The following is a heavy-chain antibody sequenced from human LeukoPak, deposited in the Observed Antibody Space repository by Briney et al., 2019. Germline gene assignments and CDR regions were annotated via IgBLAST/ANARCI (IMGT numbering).Heavy chain of an antibody. CDR3: AREGFGESSNWFDP. CDR1: GGSISSYY. Sequence: SETLSLTCTVSGGSISSYYWSWIRQPPGKGLEWIGYIYYSGSHNYNPSLKSRVHISVKTSKNQFSLKLSSVTAADTAVYYCAREGFGESSNWFDPWGQGTLVTVSS. CDR2: IYYSGSH. J-gene: IGHJ5*02. D-gene: IGHD3-10*01. V-gene: IGHV4-59*01.